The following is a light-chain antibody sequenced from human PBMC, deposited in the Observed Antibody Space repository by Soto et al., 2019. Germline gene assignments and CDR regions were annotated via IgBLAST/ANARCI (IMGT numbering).Light chain of an antibody. CDR3: QQYHSYPWT. V-gene: IGKV1-5*03. J-gene: IGKJ1*01. CDR2: KAS. CDR1: QGIDRW. Sequence: DIQMTQSPSILSASVGDRVTITCRASQGIDRWLAWFQQKPGKAPSLLIYKASSLQSGVPSRFSGSGSEAEFTLTISSLQPDDLATYYCQQYHSYPWTFGQGTNVEIK.